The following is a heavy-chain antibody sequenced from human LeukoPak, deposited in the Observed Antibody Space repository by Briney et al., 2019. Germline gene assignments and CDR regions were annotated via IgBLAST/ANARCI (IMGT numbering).Heavy chain of an antibody. Sequence: GGSLRLSCAASGFTFSSYGMHWVRQAPGKGLEWVAVISYDGSNKYYADSVKGRFTISRDNSKNTLYLQMNSLRAEDTAVYYCARDQSGEWELLSGWWFDPWGQGTLVTVSS. CDR2: ISYDGSNK. V-gene: IGHV3-30*03. CDR3: ARDQSGEWELLSGWWFDP. J-gene: IGHJ5*02. CDR1: GFTFSSYG. D-gene: IGHD1-26*01.